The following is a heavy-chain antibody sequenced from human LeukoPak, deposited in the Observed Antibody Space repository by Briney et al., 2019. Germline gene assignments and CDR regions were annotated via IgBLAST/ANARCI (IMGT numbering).Heavy chain of an antibody. CDR1: GGSFSGYY. CDR3: ARHTEYYYGSGSTLYYYYMDV. J-gene: IGHJ6*03. V-gene: IGHV4-34*01. Sequence: SETLSLTGAVYGGSFSGYYWSWIRQPPGKGLEWIGEINHSGSTNYNPSLKSRVTISVDTSKNQFSLKLSSVTAADTAVYYCARHTEYYYGSGSTLYYYYMDVWGKGTTVTISS. CDR2: INHSGST. D-gene: IGHD3-10*01.